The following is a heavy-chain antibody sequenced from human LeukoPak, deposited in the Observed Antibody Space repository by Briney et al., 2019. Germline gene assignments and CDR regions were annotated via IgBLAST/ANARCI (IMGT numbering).Heavy chain of an antibody. V-gene: IGHV3-23*01. CDR3: TRETESQLLSNPFHI. J-gene: IGHJ3*02. CDR2: IGGSGANT. D-gene: IGHD4-23*01. Sequence: GGSLRLSCTASVFAFSNYEMTWVRQAPGKGLDWVSNIGGSGANTYYADSVKGRFTISRDNSKNTLYLQMNNLRPEDTAVYYCTRETESQLLSNPFHIWGQGTMVTVSS. CDR1: VFAFSNYE.